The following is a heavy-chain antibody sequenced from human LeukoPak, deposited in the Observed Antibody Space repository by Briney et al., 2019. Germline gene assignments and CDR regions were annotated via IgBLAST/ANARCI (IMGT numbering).Heavy chain of an antibody. J-gene: IGHJ4*02. V-gene: IGHV1-69*05. Sequence: SVKVSCKASGGTFSSYAISWVRQAPGQGLEWMGGIIPIFGTANYAQKFQGRVTITTDEPTSTAYMELSSLRSEDTAVYYCARDGYSGYDPYRLDYWGQGTLVTVTS. D-gene: IGHD5-12*01. CDR1: GGTFSSYA. CDR2: IIPIFGTA. CDR3: ARDGYSGYDPYRLDY.